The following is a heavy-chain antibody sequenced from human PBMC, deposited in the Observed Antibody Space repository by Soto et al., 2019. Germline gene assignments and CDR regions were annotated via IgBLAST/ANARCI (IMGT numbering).Heavy chain of an antibody. J-gene: IGHJ5*01. CDR2: IDWDGDE. CDR3: ARSITRSCFFHWFHS. D-gene: IGHD3-3*01. CDR1: GFSLSSIGMC. Sequence: SGPTLVNPTQTLTLTCTFSGFSLSSIGMCVSWIRQPPGKALEWLALIDWDGDEYYSTSLETRLTISKDTSKNQVVLTMSNMDPVDTATYYCARSITRSCFFHWFHSWGQGTPVTVPS. V-gene: IGHV2-70*01.